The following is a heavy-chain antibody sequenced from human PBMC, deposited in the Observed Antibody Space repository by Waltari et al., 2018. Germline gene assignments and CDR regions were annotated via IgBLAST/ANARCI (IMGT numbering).Heavy chain of an antibody. D-gene: IGHD1-20*01. V-gene: IGHV1-69-2*01. CDR2: IDPEDGET. CDR1: GYSFSDYY. J-gene: IGHJ3*02. Sequence: EVQLLQSGAELVKPGTTVKISCKVSGYSFSDYYIHWLQQAPGKGLQWMGLIDPEDGETIYADNFRDTITLTADTSTNTAYLELNNVSSQDTAVFYCATALGDNISASRAFEIWDQGTMITVAS. CDR3: ATALGDNISASRAFEI.